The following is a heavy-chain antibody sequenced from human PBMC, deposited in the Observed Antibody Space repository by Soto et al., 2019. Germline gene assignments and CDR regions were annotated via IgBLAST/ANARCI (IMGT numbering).Heavy chain of an antibody. Sequence: QVQLVQSGAEVKKPGASVKVSCKASGYTFTSYAMHWVRQARGQRLQWMGWINAGNGNTKYSQKFQGRVTITRDTSASTAYMELSSLRSEDTAVYYCARDIACSSTSCYDFGGWFDPWGQGTLVTVSS. CDR2: INAGNGNT. CDR1: GYTFTSYA. CDR3: ARDIACSSTSCYDFGGWFDP. J-gene: IGHJ5*02. V-gene: IGHV1-3*01. D-gene: IGHD2-2*01.